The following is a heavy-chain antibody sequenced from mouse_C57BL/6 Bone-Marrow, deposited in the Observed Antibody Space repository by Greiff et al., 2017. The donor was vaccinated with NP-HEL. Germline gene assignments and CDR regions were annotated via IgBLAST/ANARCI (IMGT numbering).Heavy chain of an antibody. CDR2: ISSGSSTI. CDR3: ARTGYYCSSPPFAY. V-gene: IGHV5-17*01. J-gene: IGHJ3*01. Sequence: EVMLVESGGGLVKPGGSLKLSCAASGFTFSDYGMHWVRQAPEKGLEWVAYISSGSSTIYYADTVKGRFTISRDNAKNTLFLQMTSLRSEDTAMYYCARTGYYCSSPPFAYWGQGTLVTVSA. D-gene: IGHD1-1*01. CDR1: GFTFSDYG.